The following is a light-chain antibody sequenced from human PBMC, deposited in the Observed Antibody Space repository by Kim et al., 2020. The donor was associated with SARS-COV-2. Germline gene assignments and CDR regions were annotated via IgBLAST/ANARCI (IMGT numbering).Light chain of an antibody. J-gene: IGLJ7*01. CDR3: AAWDDSLSGPAV. CDR2: RNN. CDR1: SSNIGSNY. Sequence: QSVLTQPPSASGTPGQRVTISCSGSSSNIGSNYVYWYQQLPGTAPKLLIYRNNQRPSGVPDRFSGSKSGTSVSLAISGLRSEDEADYYCAAWDDSLSGPAVFGGGTQLTVL. V-gene: IGLV1-47*01.